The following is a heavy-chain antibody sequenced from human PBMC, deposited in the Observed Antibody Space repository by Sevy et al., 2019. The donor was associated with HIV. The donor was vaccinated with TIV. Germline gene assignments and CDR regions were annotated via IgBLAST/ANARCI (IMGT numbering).Heavy chain of an antibody. J-gene: IGHJ4*02. D-gene: IGHD6-19*01. V-gene: IGHV3-48*02. Sequence: GGSLRLSCAASGFTFSTYNMNWVRQAPGKGLEWISYITSSSSTIYYADSVKGRFTISRDNAKNSLYLQMNSLRDEDTAVYYCARDLGSGWTRPYYFDYWGQGTLVTVSS. CDR1: GFTFSTYN. CDR2: ITSSSSTI. CDR3: ARDLGSGWTRPYYFDY.